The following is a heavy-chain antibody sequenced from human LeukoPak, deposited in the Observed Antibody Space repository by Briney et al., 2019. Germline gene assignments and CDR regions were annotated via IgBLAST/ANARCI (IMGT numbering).Heavy chain of an antibody. Sequence: GGSLRLSCAASGLTVSSNCMSWVRQAPGKGLEWVSFIYSGGSTYYTDSVKGRFIISRDNSKNTVYLQMNSLRAEDTAVYYCVRYDSSGNWGQGTLVTVSS. CDR2: IYSGGST. J-gene: IGHJ4*02. CDR1: GLTVSSNC. V-gene: IGHV3-53*01. D-gene: IGHD3-22*01. CDR3: VRYDSSGN.